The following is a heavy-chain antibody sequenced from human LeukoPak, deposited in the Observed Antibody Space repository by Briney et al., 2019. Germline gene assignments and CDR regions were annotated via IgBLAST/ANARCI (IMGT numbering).Heavy chain of an antibody. D-gene: IGHD4-17*01. J-gene: IGHJ4*02. CDR3: AKDQTTVTPPFDY. V-gene: IGHV4-39*07. CDR1: GGSISSSAYY. CDR2: IYYSGNT. Sequence: PSETLSLTCSVSGGSISSSAYYWGWIRQPPGQGLEWIGSIYYSGNTYYNPSLKSPVTISIDTSKNQFSLRLIPVTAADTAVYYCAKDQTTVTPPFDYWGQGTLVTVSS.